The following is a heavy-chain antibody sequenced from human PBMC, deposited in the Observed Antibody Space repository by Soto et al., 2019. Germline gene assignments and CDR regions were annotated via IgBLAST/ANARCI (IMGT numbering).Heavy chain of an antibody. V-gene: IGHV4-34*01. CDR2: ISHSGST. Sequence: PSETLSLTCAVYGGSFSGYYWSWIRQPPGQGLEWIGEISHSGSTNYNPSLKSRVNISVDTSKNQFSLKLTSVTAADNDVYFCARQFPRRPDFYYYMDVWGAGTTVTVSS. J-gene: IGHJ6*03. D-gene: IGHD2-2*01. CDR3: ARQFPRRPDFYYYMDV. CDR1: GGSFSGYY.